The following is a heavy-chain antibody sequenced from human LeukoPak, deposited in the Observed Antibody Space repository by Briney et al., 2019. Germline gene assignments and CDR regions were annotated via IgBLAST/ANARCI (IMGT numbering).Heavy chain of an antibody. J-gene: IGHJ4*02. CDR1: GFTFSSRW. V-gene: IGHV3-74*01. Sequence: GGSLRLSCAVSGFTFSSRWMHWVRQAPGKGLEGVSVSKDDGSSTSYADSVKGRFTVSRDNAKNMLYLQMNSLRAEDTAVYYCHPLAYTTNWGQGALVPVSS. CDR3: HPLAYTTN. D-gene: IGHD2-2*02. CDR2: SKDDGSST.